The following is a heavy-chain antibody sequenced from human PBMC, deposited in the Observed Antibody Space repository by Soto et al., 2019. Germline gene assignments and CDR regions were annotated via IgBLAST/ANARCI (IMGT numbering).Heavy chain of an antibody. Sequence: QITLKESGPTLVKPTQTLTLTCTFSGFSLSTSGVGVGWIRQPPGKALEWLALIYWDDDKRYSPSLKSRLTITKDTSKNQGVLTMTNMDPVDTATYYCAHSRDYDILTGYEPTFDYWGQGTLVTVSS. J-gene: IGHJ4*02. D-gene: IGHD3-9*01. V-gene: IGHV2-5*02. CDR1: GFSLSTSGVG. CDR3: AHSRDYDILTGYEPTFDY. CDR2: IYWDDDK.